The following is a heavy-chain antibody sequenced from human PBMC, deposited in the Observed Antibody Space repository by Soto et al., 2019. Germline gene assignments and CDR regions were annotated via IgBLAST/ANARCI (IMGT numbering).Heavy chain of an antibody. V-gene: IGHV3-11*01. D-gene: IGHD3-22*01. J-gene: IGHJ4*02. Sequence: GGSLRLSCAASGFTFSDYYMSWIRQAPGKGLEWVSYISSSGSTIYYADSVKGRFTISRDNAKNSLYLQMNSLRAEDTAVYYCARDSTADSSGYYFDYWGQGTLVTVSS. CDR1: GFTFSDYY. CDR2: ISSSGSTI. CDR3: ARDSTADSSGYYFDY.